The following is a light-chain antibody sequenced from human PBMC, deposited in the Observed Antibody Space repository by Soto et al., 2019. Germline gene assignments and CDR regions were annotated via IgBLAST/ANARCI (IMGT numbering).Light chain of an antibody. CDR3: QYRNYYSWT. Sequence: DIQMTQSPSTLSASVGDRVTITCRASQSITDWLAWYQQKPGKAPKFLIYTASNLEGGVPSRFSGSGSGTEFTLTISSVQPDDVATYYCQYRNYYSWTFGQGTKVEIK. J-gene: IGKJ1*01. CDR1: QSITDW. CDR2: TAS. V-gene: IGKV1-5*03.